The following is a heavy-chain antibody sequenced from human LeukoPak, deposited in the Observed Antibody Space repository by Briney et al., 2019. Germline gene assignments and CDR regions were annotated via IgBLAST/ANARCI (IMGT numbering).Heavy chain of an antibody. CDR2: INHSGST. CDR3: ARHGYSYGYAMIRTGNWFDP. Sequence: SETLSLTCTVSGGSISSSSYYWSWIRQPPGKGLEWIGEINHSGSTNYNPSLKSRVTISVDTSKNQFSLKLSSVTAADTAVYYCARHGYSYGYAMIRTGNWFDPWGQGTLVTVSS. D-gene: IGHD5-18*01. J-gene: IGHJ5*02. V-gene: IGHV4-39*01. CDR1: GGSISSSSYY.